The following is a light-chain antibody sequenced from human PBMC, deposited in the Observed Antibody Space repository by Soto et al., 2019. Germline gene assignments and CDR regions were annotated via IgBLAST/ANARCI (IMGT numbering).Light chain of an antibody. Sequence: EIVLTQSPATLSLSPGERATLSCRASQSVSNRLAWYQQKPGQAPRLLVYDTFNRATGIPTRFSGSGSGTDFTLTISRLEPEDFAVYYCQQYGSSGTFGQGTKVDIK. CDR1: QSVSNR. V-gene: IGKV3-20*01. J-gene: IGKJ1*01. CDR2: DTF. CDR3: QQYGSSGT.